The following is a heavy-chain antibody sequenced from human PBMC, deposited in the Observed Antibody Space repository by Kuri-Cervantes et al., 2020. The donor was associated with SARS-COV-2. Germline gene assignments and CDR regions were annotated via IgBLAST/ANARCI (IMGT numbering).Heavy chain of an antibody. CDR2: ISYDGSNK. Sequence: GGSLRLSCAASGFTFSSYAMHWVRQAPGKGLEWVAVISYDGSNKYYADSVKGRFTISRDNSKNTRYLQMNSLRAEDTAVYYCARGLTITMIVVVEVGGADYWGQGTLVTVSS. CDR1: GFTFSSYA. CDR3: ARGLTITMIVVVEVGGADY. V-gene: IGHV3-30*04. D-gene: IGHD3-22*01. J-gene: IGHJ4*02.